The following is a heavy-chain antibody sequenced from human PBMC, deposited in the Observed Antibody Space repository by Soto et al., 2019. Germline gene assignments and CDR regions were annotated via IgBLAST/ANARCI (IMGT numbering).Heavy chain of an antibody. CDR1: GASISRTGFH. J-gene: IGHJ4*02. CDR3: ARRGSGHTFDY. D-gene: IGHD3-10*01. Sequence: QLQLQESGPGLVKPSETLSLTCAVSGASISRTGFHWGWIRQPPGQGLEWIGSIYEGATTFYNSSLKRRVTLSADTSKSPFSLYLSSVTAADTAVYYCARRGSGHTFDYWGQGTLVTVSS. CDR2: IYEGATT. V-gene: IGHV4-39*01.